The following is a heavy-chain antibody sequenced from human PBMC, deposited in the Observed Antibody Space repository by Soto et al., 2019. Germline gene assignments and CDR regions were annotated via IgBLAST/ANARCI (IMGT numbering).Heavy chain of an antibody. Sequence: SVKVSCKASGGTFSSYTISWVRQAPGQGLEWMGGIIPIFGTANYAQKFQGRVTITADESTSTAYMVLSSLRSEDTAVYYCAIPIQYYYDISGPQAWFEPWGQGILVTVSS. J-gene: IGHJ5*02. CDR2: IIPIFGTA. D-gene: IGHD3-22*01. CDR3: AIPIQYYYDISGPQAWFEP. CDR1: GGTFSSYT. V-gene: IGHV1-69*13.